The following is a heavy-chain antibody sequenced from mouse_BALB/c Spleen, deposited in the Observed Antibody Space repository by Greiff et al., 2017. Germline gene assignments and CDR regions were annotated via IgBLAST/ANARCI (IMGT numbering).Heavy chain of an antibody. J-gene: IGHJ3*01. CDR3: ARGAYPGAY. Sequence: EVQLVESGPELVKPGASVKMSCKASGYTFTDYYMDWVKQSHGESFEWIGRVNPYNGGTSYNQKFKGKATLTVDKSSSTAYMELNSLTSEDSAVYYCARGAYPGAYWGQGTLVTVSA. CDR1: GYTFTDYY. CDR2: VNPYNGGT. D-gene: IGHD6-5*01. V-gene: IGHV1-19*01.